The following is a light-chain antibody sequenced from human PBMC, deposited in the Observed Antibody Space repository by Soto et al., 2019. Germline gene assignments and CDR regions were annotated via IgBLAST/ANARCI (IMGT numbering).Light chain of an antibody. CDR3: GAWDDILNGYV. J-gene: IGLJ1*01. V-gene: IGLV1-44*01. CDR2: NNN. CDR1: RTNIGSNT. Sequence: QSVLTQPPLASGTAGQRVTISCSGGRTNIGSNTVNWYQQLPGAAPKVLIQNNNQRPSGVPDRFSGSKSGTSASLAISGLQSGDEADYYCGAWDDILNGYVFGFGTKVTVL.